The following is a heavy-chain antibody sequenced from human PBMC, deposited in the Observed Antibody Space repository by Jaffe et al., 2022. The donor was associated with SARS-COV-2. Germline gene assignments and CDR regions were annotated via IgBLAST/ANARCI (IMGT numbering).Heavy chain of an antibody. Sequence: QVQLQQWGAGLLKPSETLSLTCAVYGGSFSGYYWSWIRQPPGKGLEWIGEINHSGSTNYNPSLKSRVTISVDTSKNQFSLKLSSVTAADTAVYYCVDGYNWDYWGQGTLVTVSS. V-gene: IGHV4-34*01. J-gene: IGHJ4*02. CDR3: VDGYNWDY. CDR2: INHSGST. D-gene: IGHD5-12*01. CDR1: GGSFSGYY.